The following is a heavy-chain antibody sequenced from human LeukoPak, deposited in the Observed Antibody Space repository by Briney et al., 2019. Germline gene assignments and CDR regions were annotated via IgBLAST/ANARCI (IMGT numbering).Heavy chain of an antibody. V-gene: IGHV3-21*01. CDR3: ARDRGTAMVPEPLFDY. CDR1: GFTITTNY. Sequence: GGSLRLSCAASGFTITTNYMNWVRQAPGKGLEWVSSISSSSSYIYYADSVKGRFTISRDNAKNSLYLQMNSLRAEDTAVYYCARDRGTAMVPEPLFDYWGQGTLVTVSS. J-gene: IGHJ4*02. CDR2: ISSSSSYI. D-gene: IGHD5-18*01.